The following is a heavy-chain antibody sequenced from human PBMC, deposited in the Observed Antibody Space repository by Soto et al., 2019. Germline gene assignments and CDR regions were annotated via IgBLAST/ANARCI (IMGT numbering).Heavy chain of an antibody. V-gene: IGHV1-8*01. Sequence: QVQLVQSGAEVKKPGASVKVSCKASGYTFTNYDIHWVRQAIGQGLEWMGWMNPDSGNTGQSKQFQGRVTMTRDTSISTAYMEMSSPRSEDTAVYYCARGRFRRTWFDPWGQGTLVTVSS. CDR3: ARGRFRRTWFDP. CDR1: GYTFTNYD. D-gene: IGHD3-16*01. CDR2: MNPDSGNT. J-gene: IGHJ5*02.